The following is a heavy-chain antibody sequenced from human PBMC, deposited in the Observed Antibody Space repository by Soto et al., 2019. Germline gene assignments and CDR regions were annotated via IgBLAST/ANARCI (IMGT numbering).Heavy chain of an antibody. CDR1: GGTFTNYA. V-gene: IGHV1-69*01. D-gene: IGHD3-16*01. CDR2: IIPMFGTS. Sequence: QLQLVQSGAEVKKPGSSVKVSCKASGGTFTNYAISWVRQAPGQGLEWMGAIIPMFGTSSYAQKSQGTVTITAADSTSTAYMELRSLTFEDTAVYYCAGGVRTGNYGMDVWGQGTTVTVSS. J-gene: IGHJ6*02. CDR3: AGGVRTGNYGMDV.